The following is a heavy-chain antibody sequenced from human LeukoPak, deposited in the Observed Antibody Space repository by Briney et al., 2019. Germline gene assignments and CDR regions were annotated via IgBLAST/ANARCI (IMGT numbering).Heavy chain of an antibody. V-gene: IGHV5-10-1*01. CDR1: GNSFADFW. CDR2: IDPEDSYT. D-gene: IGHD2-15*01. J-gene: IGHJ5*02. CDR3: ARGGYSSDWYYYFDP. Sequence: GESLKISCKASGNSFADFWISWVRQTPGRGLEWMGRIDPEDSYTNYNPSFEGHVTISADKSINTAYLQLRSLKASDTAMYYCARGGYSSDWYYYFDPWGQGTLVTVSS.